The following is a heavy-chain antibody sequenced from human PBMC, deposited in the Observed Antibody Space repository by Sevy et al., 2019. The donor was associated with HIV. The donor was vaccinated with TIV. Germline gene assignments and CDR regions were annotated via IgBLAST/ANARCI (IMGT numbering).Heavy chain of an antibody. V-gene: IGHV3-9*01. D-gene: IGHD3-9*01. CDR1: GFTFDDYA. Sequence: GGSLRLSCAASGFTFDDYAMHWVRQAPGKGLEWVSGISWNSGSIGYADSVKGRFTISRDNAKNSLYLQMNSLRAEDTALYYCAKDIWGGTYYDILTGYYGGGFDYWGQGTLVTVSS. J-gene: IGHJ4*02. CDR3: AKDIWGGTYYDILTGYYGGGFDY. CDR2: ISWNSGSI.